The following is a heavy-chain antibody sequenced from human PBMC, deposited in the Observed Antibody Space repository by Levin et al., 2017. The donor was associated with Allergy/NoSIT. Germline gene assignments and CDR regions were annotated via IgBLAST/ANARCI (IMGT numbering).Heavy chain of an antibody. Sequence: PGGSLRLSCAASGFTFSSYAMHWVRQAPGKGLEWVAVISYDGSNKYYADSVKGRFTISRDNSKNTLYLQMNSLRAEDTAVYYCASLSGSYSGDFDYWGQGTLVTVSS. CDR3: ASLSGSYSGDFDY. J-gene: IGHJ4*02. CDR2: ISYDGSNK. D-gene: IGHD1-26*01. V-gene: IGHV3-30*04. CDR1: GFTFSSYA.